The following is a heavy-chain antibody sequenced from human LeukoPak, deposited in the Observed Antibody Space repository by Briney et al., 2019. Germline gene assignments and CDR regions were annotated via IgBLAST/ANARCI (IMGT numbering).Heavy chain of an antibody. Sequence: PSETLSLICTVSGGSISSSSYYWGWVRQPPGKGLEWIGTIYYRGSTYYNPSLMSRVTISIDTSKNQFSLKLSSVTAADTAVYYCARELDYFDYWGQGTLVTVSS. CDR3: ARELDYFDY. D-gene: IGHD3-3*02. CDR1: GGSISSSSYY. V-gene: IGHV4-39*01. CDR2: IYYRGST. J-gene: IGHJ4*02.